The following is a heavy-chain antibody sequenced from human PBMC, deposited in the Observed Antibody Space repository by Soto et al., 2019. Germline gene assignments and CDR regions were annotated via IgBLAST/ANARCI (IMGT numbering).Heavy chain of an antibody. CDR1: GFTFTNYA. CDR2: ISGSADNT. D-gene: IGHD3-10*01. V-gene: IGHV3-23*01. J-gene: IGHJ4*02. CDR3: ARGANFYGSGSDTHCDY. Sequence: EVQLLESGGGLVQPGGSLRLSCAASGFTFTNYAMSWVRQVPGKGLEWVSSISGSADNTYYADSVRGRFTISRDNSRNTLYLQMNSLRAEDTAVYYCARGANFYGSGSDTHCDYWGQGTLVTVSS.